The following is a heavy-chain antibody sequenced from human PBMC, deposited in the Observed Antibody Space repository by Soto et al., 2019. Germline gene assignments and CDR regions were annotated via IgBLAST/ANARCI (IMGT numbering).Heavy chain of an antibody. D-gene: IGHD4-17*01. Sequence: QVQLVQSGAEVKKPGSSVKVSCKASGGTFSSYTISWVRQAPGQGLEWMGRIIPILGIANYAQKFQGRVTSTADKSTSTAYMELSSLRSEDTAVYYCARASYGDYVKVDYWGQGTLVTVSS. CDR1: GGTFSSYT. CDR3: ARASYGDYVKVDY. J-gene: IGHJ4*02. CDR2: IIPILGIA. V-gene: IGHV1-69*02.